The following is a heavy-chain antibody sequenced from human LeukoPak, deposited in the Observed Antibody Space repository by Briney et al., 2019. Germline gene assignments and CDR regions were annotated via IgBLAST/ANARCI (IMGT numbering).Heavy chain of an antibody. V-gene: IGHV1-18*01. J-gene: IGHJ4*02. Sequence: ASVKVSCRASGYTFTNYYITWVRQAPGQGLEWVGWISAYNGKTNYAQKFQGRVTMTIDTSTTTVCMDLRSLTSDDTAMYYCAKGGAMVATIYYWGQGTLVTVSS. CDR1: GYTFTNYY. CDR2: ISAYNGKT. D-gene: IGHD5-12*01. CDR3: AKGGAMVATIYY.